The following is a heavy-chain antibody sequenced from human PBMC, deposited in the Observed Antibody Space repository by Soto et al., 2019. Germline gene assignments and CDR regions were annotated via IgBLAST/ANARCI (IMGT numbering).Heavy chain of an antibody. CDR3: VSWVSVHFDY. J-gene: IGHJ4*02. V-gene: IGHV3-23*01. D-gene: IGHD2-8*01. Sequence: GSLRLSCAASGFTISSRDNHAMSWVRQAPGKGPEWISTISSDGSNRHYADSVLGRFTISRDSSRNTVNLLMNRLRVEDTARYFCVSWVSVHFDYWCPGTLVTVSS. CDR1: GFTISSRDNHA. CDR2: ISSDGSNR.